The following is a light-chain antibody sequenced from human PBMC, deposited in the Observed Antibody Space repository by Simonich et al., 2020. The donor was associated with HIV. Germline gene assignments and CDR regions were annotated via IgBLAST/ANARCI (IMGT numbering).Light chain of an antibody. CDR1: QSVSSN. CDR3: QQYNNWPPWT. Sequence: EIVMTHSPATLSVSPGERATPSCKASQSVSSNLAWYQQKPGQAPRLLLYGASTRATGIPTRFSGSWSGSEFTLTISSLQSEDFAVYYWQQYNNWPPWTFGQGTKVEIK. CDR2: GAS. V-gene: IGKV3-15*01. J-gene: IGKJ1*01.